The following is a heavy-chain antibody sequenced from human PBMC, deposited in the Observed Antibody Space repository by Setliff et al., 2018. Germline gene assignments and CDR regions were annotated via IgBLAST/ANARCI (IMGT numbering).Heavy chain of an antibody. Sequence: SVKVSCKASGGSFNNYPISWVRQAPGHGLGWMGGIIPMFRTGKYAQRFQGRVTITADESTTTAYMELSSLRVEDTAIYYCARGKMDVVAVAGKYCVMDVWGQGTTVTVSS. CDR3: ARGKMDVVAVAGKYCVMDV. J-gene: IGHJ6*02. D-gene: IGHD6-19*01. CDR1: GGSFNNYP. CDR2: IIPMFRTG. V-gene: IGHV1-69*13.